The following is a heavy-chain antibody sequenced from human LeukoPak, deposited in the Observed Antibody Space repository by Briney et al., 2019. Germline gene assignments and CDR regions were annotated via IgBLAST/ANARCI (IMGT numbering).Heavy chain of an antibody. D-gene: IGHD3-3*01. CDR1: GGSISSGDYY. CDR3: ARYALYDFWSGSDY. CDR2: IYYSGST. Sequence: PSETQSLTCTVSGGSISSGDYYWSWIRQPPGKGLEWIGYIYYSGSTYYNPSLKSRVTISVDTSKNQFSLKLSSVTAADTAVYYCARYALYDFWSGSDYWGQGTLVTVSS. J-gene: IGHJ4*02. V-gene: IGHV4-30-4*08.